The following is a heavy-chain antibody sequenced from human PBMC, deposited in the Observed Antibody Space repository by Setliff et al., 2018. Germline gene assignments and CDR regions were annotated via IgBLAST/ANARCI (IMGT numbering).Heavy chain of an antibody. J-gene: IGHJ4*02. CDR2: IRGSAQTT. V-gene: IGHV3-23*01. D-gene: IGHD3-16*01. CDR3: ARDNRAFGGVIPDYFDY. CDR1: GFTFSSYA. Sequence: PGGSLRLSCAASGFTFSSYAITWVRQAPGKGLEWVSMIRGSAQTTYYADSVKGRFTISRDNSKNTVYLEMNSLRAEDTAVYYCARDNRAFGGVIPDYFDYWGQGTLVTVSS.